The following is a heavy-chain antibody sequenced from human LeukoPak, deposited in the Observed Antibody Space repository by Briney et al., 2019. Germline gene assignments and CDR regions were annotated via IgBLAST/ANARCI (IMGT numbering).Heavy chain of an antibody. Sequence: PSETLSLTCTVSGGSISSYYWSWIRQPPGKGLEWIGYIYYSGSTNYNPSLKCRVTISVDTAKNQFSLKLSSVTAADTAVYCCARGVEYSSSSGLGYWGQGTLVTVSS. D-gene: IGHD6-6*01. J-gene: IGHJ4*02. CDR1: GGSISSYY. V-gene: IGHV4-59*01. CDR2: IYYSGST. CDR3: ARGVEYSSSSGLGY.